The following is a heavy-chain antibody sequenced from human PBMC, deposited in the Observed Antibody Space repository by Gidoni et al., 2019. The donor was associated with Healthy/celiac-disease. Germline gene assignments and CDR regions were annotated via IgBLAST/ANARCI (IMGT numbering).Heavy chain of an antibody. Sequence: QVQLQQWGAGLLKPSETLSLNCAVSGGSFSGYYWSWIRQPPGQGLEWIGEITHSGSTNYNPSLKSRVTISVDTSKNQFSLKLSAVTAADTAVYYCARASRGYYYYYGMDVWGQGTTVTVSS. V-gene: IGHV4-34*01. CDR3: ARASRGYYYYYGMDV. J-gene: IGHJ6*02. CDR2: ITHSGST. CDR1: GGSFSGYY. D-gene: IGHD3-10*01.